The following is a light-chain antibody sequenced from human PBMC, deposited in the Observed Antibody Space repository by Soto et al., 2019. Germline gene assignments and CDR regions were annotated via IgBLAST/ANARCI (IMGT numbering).Light chain of an antibody. CDR1: QSISDS. J-gene: IGKJ4*02. Sequence: DSQMTQSPSTLSASVGERVTITCRASQSISDSLAWCQQKPGKAPDLLISDVSKLERGVASRFSGSGSGTEFTLTISSMQPDDLATYYCQQYHGFSRTFGGGTKVDIK. CDR2: DVS. CDR3: QQYHGFSRT. V-gene: IGKV1-5*01.